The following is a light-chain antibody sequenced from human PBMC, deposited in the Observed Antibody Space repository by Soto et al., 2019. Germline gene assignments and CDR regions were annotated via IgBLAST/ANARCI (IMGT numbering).Light chain of an antibody. CDR2: DVS. Sequence: QSALAQPASVSGSPGQSITISCSGTRDDVGGYDYVSWYQQHPGQAPKVIIYDVSHRPSGVSSRFSASKSGNTASLTISGLQAEDEADYYCSSYTTDSTRVFGTGTKVTV. V-gene: IGLV2-14*03. CDR1: RDDVGGYDY. CDR3: SSYTTDSTRV. J-gene: IGLJ1*01.